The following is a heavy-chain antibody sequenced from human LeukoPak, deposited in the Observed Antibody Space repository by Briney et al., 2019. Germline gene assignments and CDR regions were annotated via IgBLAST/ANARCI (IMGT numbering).Heavy chain of an antibody. V-gene: IGHV3-15*01. CDR2: IKRKSDGGTT. Sequence: GGSLRPSCAASGLTFSNAWMSWVGQAPGKGLEWVGRIKRKSDGGTTDYAAPVKGRFTISRDDSKTTLYLQMNSLKSEDTAVYYCTTELDVRPNHYWGQGTLVTVSS. CDR1: GLTFSNAW. J-gene: IGHJ4*02. D-gene: IGHD1-14*01. CDR3: TTELDVRPNHY.